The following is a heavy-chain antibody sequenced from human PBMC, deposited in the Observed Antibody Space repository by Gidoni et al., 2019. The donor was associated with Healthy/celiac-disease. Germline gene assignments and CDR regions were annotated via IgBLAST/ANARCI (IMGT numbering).Heavy chain of an antibody. Sequence: QVQLVQSGAEVKKPGSSVKVSCKASGGTFRRYAISWVRQAPGPGLEWMGGIIPIVGTANYAQKFQGRVTITADESTSTAYMELSSLRSEDTAVYYCARDTDTVYGRGTGMDVWGQGTTVTVSS. CDR2: IIPIVGTA. CDR3: ARDTDTVYGRGTGMDV. V-gene: IGHV1-69*01. D-gene: IGHD3-10*01. CDR1: GGTFRRYA. J-gene: IGHJ6*02.